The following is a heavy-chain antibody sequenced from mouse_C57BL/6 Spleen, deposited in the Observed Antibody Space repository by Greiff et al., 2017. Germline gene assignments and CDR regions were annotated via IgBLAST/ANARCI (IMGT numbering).Heavy chain of an antibody. CDR2: ISYDGSN. Sequence: ESGPGLVKPSQSLSLTCSVTGYSITSGYYWNWIRQFPGNKLEWMGYISYDGSNNYNPSLNNRISITRDTSKNQFFLKLNSVTTEDTATYYCARDYYGYEGDYWGPGTTLTVSS. CDR3: ARDYYGYEGDY. D-gene: IGHD2-2*01. J-gene: IGHJ2*01. CDR1: GYSITSGYY. V-gene: IGHV3-6*01.